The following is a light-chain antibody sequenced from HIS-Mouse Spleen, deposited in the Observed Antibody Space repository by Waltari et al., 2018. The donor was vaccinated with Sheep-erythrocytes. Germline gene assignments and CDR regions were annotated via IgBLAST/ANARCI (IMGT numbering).Light chain of an antibody. CDR1: QDISNY. V-gene: IGKV1-33*01. CDR3: QQYDNLPLT. Sequence: DIQMIQSPSSLSASLVDSVTITCQASQDISNYLNWYQQKPGKAPKLLIYDASNLETGVPSRFSGSGSGTDFTFTISSLQPEDIATYYCQQYDNLPLTFGGGTKVEIK. CDR2: DAS. J-gene: IGKJ4*01.